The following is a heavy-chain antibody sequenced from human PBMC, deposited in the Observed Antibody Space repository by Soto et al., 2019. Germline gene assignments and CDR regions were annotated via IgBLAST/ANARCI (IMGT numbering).Heavy chain of an antibody. V-gene: IGHV4-34*01. CDR1: GGSFSDYY. Sequence: QVQLQQWGSGLLKPSETLSLTCAIYGGSFSDYYWHWIRQSPGKGLEWIGEIHLSGRVIFTPSLKSRTSLAMDTSRNQFFLTLRSVTAADTAVYFCARTPTRGASAWLDPWGRGHLVTVSS. CDR2: IHLSGRV. J-gene: IGHJ5*02. D-gene: IGHD1-26*01. CDR3: ARTPTRGASAWLDP.